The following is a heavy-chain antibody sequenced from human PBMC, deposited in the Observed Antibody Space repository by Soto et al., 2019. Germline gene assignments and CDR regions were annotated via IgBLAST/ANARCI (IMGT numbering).Heavy chain of an antibody. V-gene: IGHV4-34*01. J-gene: IGHJ4*02. CDR1: GGSFSGYY. CDR2: INHSGST. D-gene: IGHD5-18*01. CDR3: ARSPHDSYGDRYFDY. Sequence: SETLSLTFAVYGGSFSGYYWSWSRQPPGKGLEWSGEINHSGSTNYNPSPKSRVTISVETSKNQFSLKLSAVTAADTAVYYCARSPHDSYGDRYFDYWGQGTLVTVSS.